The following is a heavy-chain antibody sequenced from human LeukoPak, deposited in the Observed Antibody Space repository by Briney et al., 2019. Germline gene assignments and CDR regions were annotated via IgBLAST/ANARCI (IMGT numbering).Heavy chain of an antibody. CDR2: ISYDGSNK. CDR1: GFTFSSYA. Sequence: PGRSLRVSCAASGFTFSSYAMHWVRQAPGKGLEWVAVISYDGSNKYYADSVKGRFTISRDNSKNTLYLQMNSLRAEDTAVYYCARDYYDSSGYYAWGQGTLVTVSS. D-gene: IGHD3-22*01. V-gene: IGHV3-30-3*01. CDR3: ARDYYDSSGYYA. J-gene: IGHJ4*02.